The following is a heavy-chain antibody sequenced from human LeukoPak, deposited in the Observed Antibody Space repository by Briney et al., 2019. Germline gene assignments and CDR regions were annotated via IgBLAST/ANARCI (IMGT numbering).Heavy chain of an antibody. D-gene: IGHD5-24*01. Sequence: PGGSLRLSCAASGFTFSSYSMNWVRQAPGRGLEWVSSIRFTGSYIYYADSVKGRFTISRDDAKNLLSLQTISLRVEDTAVYYCARAGPRRDGYNRDYWGQGTLVTVSS. CDR2: IRFTGSYI. CDR3: ARAGPRRDGYNRDY. CDR1: GFTFSSYS. J-gene: IGHJ4*02. V-gene: IGHV3-21*01.